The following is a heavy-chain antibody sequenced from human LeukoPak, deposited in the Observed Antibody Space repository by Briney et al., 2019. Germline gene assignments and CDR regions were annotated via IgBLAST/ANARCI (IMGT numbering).Heavy chain of an antibody. Sequence: GGSLRLSCAASGFTFDDYAMHWVRQAPGKGLEWVSGISWNSGSIGYADSVKGRFTISRDNAKNSLYLQMNSLRAEDTAVYYCARDLLADYPAKGWGQGTLVTVSS. CDR3: ARDLLADYPAKG. D-gene: IGHD4-11*01. V-gene: IGHV3-9*01. CDR1: GFTFDDYA. J-gene: IGHJ4*02. CDR2: ISWNSGSI.